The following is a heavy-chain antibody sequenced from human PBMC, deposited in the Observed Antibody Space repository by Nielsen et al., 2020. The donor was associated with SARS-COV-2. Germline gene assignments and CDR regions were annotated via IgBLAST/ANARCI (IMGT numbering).Heavy chain of an antibody. CDR1: GYTLTELS. CDR2: FNPEDGEK. Sequence: ASVKVSCKVSGYTLTELSMHWVRQAPGKGLEWMGGFNPEDGEKIYAQKLQGRVIMTEDTSTDTAYMELSSLRPEDTAVYYCARDVNLTGYYSYWGQGTLVTVSS. D-gene: IGHD3-9*01. J-gene: IGHJ4*02. V-gene: IGHV1-24*01. CDR3: ARDVNLTGYYSY.